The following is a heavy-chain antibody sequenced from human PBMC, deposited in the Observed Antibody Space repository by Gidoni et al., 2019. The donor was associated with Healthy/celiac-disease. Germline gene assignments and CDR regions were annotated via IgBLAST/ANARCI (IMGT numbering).Heavy chain of an antibody. CDR2: ISYDGSNK. Sequence: QVQLVESGGGVVQPWRSLRLSCSASGFTFRSYAMHWVRQAPGKGLEWVAVISYDGSNKYYADSVKGRFTISRDNSKNTLYLQMNSLRAEDTAVYYCARTIAARHPYYFDYWGQGTLVTVSS. CDR3: ARTIAARHPYYFDY. J-gene: IGHJ4*02. CDR1: GFTFRSYA. V-gene: IGHV3-30-3*01. D-gene: IGHD6-6*01.